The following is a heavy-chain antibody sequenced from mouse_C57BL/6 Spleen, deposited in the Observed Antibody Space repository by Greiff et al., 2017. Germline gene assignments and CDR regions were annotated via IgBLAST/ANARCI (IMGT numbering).Heavy chain of an antibody. CDR1: GFTFSDYG. CDR3: ARGRDLDD. CDR2: ISSGSSTN. Sequence: EVQLVGSGGGFVKPGGSMTLSCAASGFTFSDYGMHWVRQASEKGLVWVAYISSGSSTNYYADTVKGRFTISRDKAKNTLFLQMTSLRSEDTAMYYVARGRDLDDWGQGTTLTVAS. J-gene: IGHJ2*01. V-gene: IGHV5-17*01.